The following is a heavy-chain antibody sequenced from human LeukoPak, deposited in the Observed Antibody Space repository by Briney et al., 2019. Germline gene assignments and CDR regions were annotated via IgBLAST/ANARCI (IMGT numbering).Heavy chain of an antibody. D-gene: IGHD6-13*01. J-gene: IGHJ4*02. V-gene: IGHV4-4*07. CDR3: ARALAAAGDYFDS. CDR1: GDSISSYY. CDR2: VYPSRNT. Sequence: PSETLSLTCTVSGDSISSYYWNWIRQPAGKGLEWIGRVYPSRNTNYNSSLKSRILISVDTSKNQFSLKLSSVTAADTAVYYCARALAAAGDYFDSWGQGTLVTVSS.